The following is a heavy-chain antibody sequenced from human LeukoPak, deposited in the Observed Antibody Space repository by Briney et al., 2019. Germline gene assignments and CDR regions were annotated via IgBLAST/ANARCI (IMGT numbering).Heavy chain of an antibody. J-gene: IGHJ6*04. CDR2: INHSGST. V-gene: IGHV4-34*01. D-gene: IGHD3-10*01. Sequence: SETLSLTCAVYGGSFSGYYWSWIRQPPGKGLVWIGEINHSGSTNYNPSLKSRVTISVDTSKNQFSLKLSSVTAADTAVYYCASLLVRGVKRYYGMDVWGKGTTVTVSS. CDR3: ASLLVRGVKRYYGMDV. CDR1: GGSFSGYY.